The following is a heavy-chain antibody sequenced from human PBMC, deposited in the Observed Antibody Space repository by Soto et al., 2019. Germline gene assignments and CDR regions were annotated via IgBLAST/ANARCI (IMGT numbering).Heavy chain of an antibody. CDR2: IYYSGST. V-gene: IGHV4-39*01. D-gene: IGHD3-16*02. CDR1: GGSISNSNDY. CDR3: ARQIYDFVWGTYRPFYFDY. Sequence: SETLSLTCTVSGGSISNSNDYWGWIRQPPGKGLEWIGSIYYSGSTYYNPSLKSRVTISVDTSKNQSSLNLRSVTAADTAVYYCARQIYDFVWGTYRPFYFDYWGQGTLVTVSS. J-gene: IGHJ4*02.